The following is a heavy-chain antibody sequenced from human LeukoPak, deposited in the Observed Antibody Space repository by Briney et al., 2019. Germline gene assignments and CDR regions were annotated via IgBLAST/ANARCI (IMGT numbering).Heavy chain of an antibody. CDR2: MNPNSGNT. Sequence: PGASVKVSCKASGYTLTSYDINWVRQATGQGLEWMGWMNPNSGNTGYAQTFQGRVTITRNTSISTAYMELSSRRSEDTAVYYCARGLRRSSSWYYYYYYMDGWGKGTTVTVSS. J-gene: IGHJ6*03. V-gene: IGHV1-8*03. D-gene: IGHD6-13*01. CDR3: ARGLRRSSSWYYYYYYMDG. CDR1: GYTLTSYD.